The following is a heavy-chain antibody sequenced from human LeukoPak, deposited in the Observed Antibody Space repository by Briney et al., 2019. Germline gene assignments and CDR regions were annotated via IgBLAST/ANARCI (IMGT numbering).Heavy chain of an antibody. V-gene: IGHV3-21*01. Sequence: PGGSLRLSCAASGFTFSSYSMNWVRQAPGKGLEWVSSISSSSSYIYYADSVKGRFTISRDNAKNSLYLQMNSLRAEDTAVYYCARDPYSSSWLRGDAFDIWGQGTVVTVSS. CDR3: ARDPYSSSWLRGDAFDI. CDR1: GFTFSSYS. J-gene: IGHJ3*02. CDR2: ISSSSSYI. D-gene: IGHD6-13*01.